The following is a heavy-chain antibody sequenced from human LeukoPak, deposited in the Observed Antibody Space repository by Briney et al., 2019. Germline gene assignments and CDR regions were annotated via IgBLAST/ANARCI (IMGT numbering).Heavy chain of an antibody. V-gene: IGHV1-18*01. CDR3: AREGEGGYDIVVVPAAKIGPLQGSGPADY. J-gene: IGHJ4*02. D-gene: IGHD2-2*01. CDR1: GYTFTSYG. Sequence: GASVKVSCKASGYTFTSYGISWVRQAPGQGLEWMGWISAYNGNTDYAQKFQGRVTMTTDTSTSTAYMELRSLRSDDTAVYYCAREGEGGYDIVVVPAAKIGPLQGSGPADYWGQGTLVTVSS. CDR2: ISAYNGNT.